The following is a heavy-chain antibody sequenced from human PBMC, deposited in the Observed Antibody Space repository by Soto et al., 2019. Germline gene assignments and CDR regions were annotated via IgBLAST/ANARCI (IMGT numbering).Heavy chain of an antibody. Sequence: EVQLVESGGGLVQPGGSLRLSCAASGFTFSNYWMHWVRQSPGKGLVWVSRIKTDGSDTHYADSVTGRFTISRDNAKNTLYLQMNGLRDEDTAVYYCARHRTSDWAYDIWGQGTMVIVSS. J-gene: IGHJ3*02. CDR3: ARHRTSDWAYDI. CDR1: GFTFSNYW. V-gene: IGHV3-74*01. D-gene: IGHD3-9*01. CDR2: IKTDGSDT.